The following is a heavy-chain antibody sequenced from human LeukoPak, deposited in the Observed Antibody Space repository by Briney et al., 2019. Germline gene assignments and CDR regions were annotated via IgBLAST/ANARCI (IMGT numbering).Heavy chain of an antibody. J-gene: IGHJ4*02. Sequence: GGSLRLSCAASGFTFDDYAMHWVRQAPGKGLKWVSLISGDGGSTYYADSVKGRFTISRDNSKNSLYLQMNSLRTEDTALYYCARSSYSSGWYGGHYFDYWGQGTLVTVSS. CDR1: GFTFDDYA. V-gene: IGHV3-43*02. CDR3: ARSSYSSGWYGGHYFDY. CDR2: ISGDGGST. D-gene: IGHD6-19*01.